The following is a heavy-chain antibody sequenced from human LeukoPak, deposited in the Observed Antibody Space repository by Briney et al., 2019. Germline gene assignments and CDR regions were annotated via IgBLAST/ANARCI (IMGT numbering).Heavy chain of an antibody. J-gene: IGHJ4*02. V-gene: IGHV3-30*02. CDR1: GFTFSSFA. D-gene: IGHD2-2*01. Sequence: PGGSLRLSCAASGFTFSSFAMHWVRQAPGKGLEWVAFIRYDGGNKYYTDSVKGRFTISRDNSKNTLYLQMNSLRAEDTAVYYCAKDHRRYCSSTSCPQFDYWGQGTLVTVSS. CDR2: IRYDGGNK. CDR3: AKDHRRYCSSTSCPQFDY.